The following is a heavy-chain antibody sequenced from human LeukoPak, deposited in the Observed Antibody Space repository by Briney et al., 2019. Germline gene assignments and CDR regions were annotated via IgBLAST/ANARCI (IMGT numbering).Heavy chain of an antibody. V-gene: IGHV4-38-2*01. CDR1: GYSISSGYY. J-gene: IGHJ4*02. Sequence: SETLSLTCAVSGYSISSGYYWGWIRQPPGKGLEWIGSIYHSGSTYYNPSLKSRVTISVDTSKNQFSLKLSSVTAAATAVYYCARRVYGSSCIYWGQGTLVTVSS. D-gene: IGHD6-13*01. CDR3: ARRVYGSSCIY. CDR2: IYHSGST.